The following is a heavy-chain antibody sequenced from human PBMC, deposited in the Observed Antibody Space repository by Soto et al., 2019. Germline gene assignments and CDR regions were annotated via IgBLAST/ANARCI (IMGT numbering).Heavy chain of an antibody. V-gene: IGHV3-15*01. CDR3: TTDIALRCFEWSADAYDI. CDR2: IKSKTDGGTT. CDR1: GFTFSNAW. J-gene: IGHJ3*02. Sequence: GGSLRLSCAASGFTFSNAWMSWVRQAPGKGLEWVGRIKSKTDGGTTDYAAPVKGRFTISRDDSKNTLYLQMNSLKTEDTAVYYCTTDIALRCFEWSADAYDIWGQVTMGTVSS. D-gene: IGHD3-3*01.